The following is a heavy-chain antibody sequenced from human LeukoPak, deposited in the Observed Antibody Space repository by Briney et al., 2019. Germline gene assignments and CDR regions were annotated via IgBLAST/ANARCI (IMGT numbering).Heavy chain of an antibody. Sequence: GGSLRLSCAAFGFTFSSSAMSWVRQAPGKGLEWVSAISGSGGSTYYADSVKGRFTVSRDNSKNTLYLQMNSLRAEDTAVYYCAKKLGGSYDYWGQGTLVTVSS. J-gene: IGHJ4*02. CDR3: AKKLGGSYDY. D-gene: IGHD1-26*01. CDR2: ISGSGGST. V-gene: IGHV3-23*01. CDR1: GFTFSSSA.